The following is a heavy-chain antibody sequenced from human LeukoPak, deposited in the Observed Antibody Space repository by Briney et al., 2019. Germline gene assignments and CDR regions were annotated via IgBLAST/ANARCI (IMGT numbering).Heavy chain of an antibody. D-gene: IGHD3-22*01. CDR1: GYTFTSYG. CDR2: INPNSGGT. Sequence: GASVKVSCKASGYTFTSYGISWVRQAPGQGLEWMGWINPNSGGTNYAQKSQGRVTMTRDTSISTAYMELSRLRSDDTAVYYCARVDYDSSGYYVNWFDPWGQGTLVTVSS. CDR3: ARVDYDSSGYYVNWFDP. V-gene: IGHV1-2*02. J-gene: IGHJ5*02.